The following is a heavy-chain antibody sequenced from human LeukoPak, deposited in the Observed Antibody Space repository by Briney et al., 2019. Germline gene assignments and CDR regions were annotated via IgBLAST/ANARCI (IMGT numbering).Heavy chain of an antibody. CDR2: IRYDGSNK. Sequence: GGSLRLSCAASGFTFSSYGMRWVRQAPGKGLEWVAFIRYDGSNKYYADSVKGRFTISRDNSKNTLYLQMNSLRAEDTAVYYCAKDRGGSYFDSFHFDYWGQGTLVTVSS. J-gene: IGHJ4*02. CDR1: GFTFSSYG. CDR3: AKDRGGSYFDSFHFDY. D-gene: IGHD1-26*01. V-gene: IGHV3-30*02.